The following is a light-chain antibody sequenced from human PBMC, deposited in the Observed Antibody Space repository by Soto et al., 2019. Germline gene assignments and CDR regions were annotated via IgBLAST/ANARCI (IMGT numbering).Light chain of an antibody. CDR3: QQSYSTPHT. Sequence: DIHMTQSPSSLSASVGDRVTITCRASQSIANFLNWYQQKPGKAPKLLIFAASGLQSGVPSRFSGSGSGTYFTLTISSLQPEDFATYYCQQSYSTPHTFGQGTRLEIK. CDR2: AAS. V-gene: IGKV1-39*01. J-gene: IGKJ5*01. CDR1: QSIANF.